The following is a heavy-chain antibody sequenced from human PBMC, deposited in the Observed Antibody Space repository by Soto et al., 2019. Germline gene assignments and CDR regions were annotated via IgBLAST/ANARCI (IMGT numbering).Heavy chain of an antibody. Sequence: PGVSLRLSCAASGFTFSSYAMSWVRQAPGKGLEWVSAISGSGGSTYYADSVKGRFTISRDNSKNTLYLQMNSLRAEDTAVYYCAKALGGGSSKDYRGQGSVVTVSS. V-gene: IGHV3-23*01. D-gene: IGHD3-16*01. J-gene: IGHJ4*02. CDR2: ISGSGGST. CDR1: GFTFSSYA. CDR3: AKALGGGSSKDY.